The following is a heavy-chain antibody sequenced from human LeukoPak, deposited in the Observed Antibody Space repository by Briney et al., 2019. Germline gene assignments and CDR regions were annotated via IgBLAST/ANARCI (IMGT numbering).Heavy chain of an antibody. CDR3: ARHCSSTSCYFNYYGMDV. CDR2: ISSSSSYI. Sequence: GGSLRLSCAASGFTFSSYSMNWVRQAPGKGLDWISSISSSSSYIYYADSVKGRFTISRDNAKNSLYLQMNSLRAEDTAVYYCARHCSSTSCYFNYYGMDVWGQGTTVTVSS. J-gene: IGHJ6*02. V-gene: IGHV3-21*01. D-gene: IGHD2-2*01. CDR1: GFTFSSYS.